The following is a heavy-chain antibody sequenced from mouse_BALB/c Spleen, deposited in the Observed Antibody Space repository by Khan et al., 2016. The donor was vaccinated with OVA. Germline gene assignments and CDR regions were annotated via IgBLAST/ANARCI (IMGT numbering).Heavy chain of an antibody. CDR2: INPSNGYT. CDR3: RRDGAYHRNDGWFAY. CDR1: GYTFTSYT. Sequence: VQLQQSGAELARPGASVKMSCKASGYTFTSYTIHWIKLRPGQGLEWIGYINPSNGYTNYNQKFRDKATLTADKSSTTAYMQLSSLTSDDSAVYNGRRDGAYHRNDGWFAYWGQGTLVTVSA. D-gene: IGHD2-14*01. V-gene: IGHV1-4*01. J-gene: IGHJ3*01.